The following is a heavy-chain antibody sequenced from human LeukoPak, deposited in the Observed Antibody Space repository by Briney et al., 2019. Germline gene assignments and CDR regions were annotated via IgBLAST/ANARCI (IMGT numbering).Heavy chain of an antibody. J-gene: IGHJ5*02. D-gene: IGHD3-10*01. CDR3: ARRHLVVRGDWFDP. CDR1: GGSISSYY. V-gene: IGHV4-59*12. Sequence: SETLSLTCTVSGGSISSYYWSWIRQPPGKGLEWIGYIYYSGSTNYNPSLKSRVTISVDTSKNQFSLKLSSVTAADTAVYYCARRHLVVRGDWFDPWGQGTLVTVSS. CDR2: IYYSGST.